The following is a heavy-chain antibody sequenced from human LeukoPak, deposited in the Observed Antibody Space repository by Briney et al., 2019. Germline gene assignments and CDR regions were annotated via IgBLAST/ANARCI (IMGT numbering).Heavy chain of an antibody. D-gene: IGHD1-26*01. Sequence: ASVKVSCKASGYTFTGYYMHWVRQVPGRGLGWMGWINPNSGGTNYAQKFQGRVTMTRDTSISTAYMELSRLRSDDTAVYYCASLSPRIVGATIVDYWGQGTLVTVSS. CDR1: GYTFTGYY. CDR2: INPNSGGT. V-gene: IGHV1-2*02. J-gene: IGHJ4*02. CDR3: ASLSPRIVGATIVDY.